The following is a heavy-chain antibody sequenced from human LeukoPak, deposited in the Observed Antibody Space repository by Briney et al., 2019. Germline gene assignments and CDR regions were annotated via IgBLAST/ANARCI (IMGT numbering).Heavy chain of an antibody. D-gene: IGHD2/OR15-2a*01. CDR1: GGTFSSYA. J-gene: IGHJ6*02. CDR2: IIPIFGTA. V-gene: IGHV1-69*13. CDR3: ARGSSPYYYYYGMDD. Sequence: VASVKVSCKASGGTFSSYAISWVRQAPGQGLEWMGGIIPIFGTANYAQKFQGRVTITADESTSTAYMELSSLRSEDTAVYYCARGSSPYYYYYGMDDWGQGTTVTVSS.